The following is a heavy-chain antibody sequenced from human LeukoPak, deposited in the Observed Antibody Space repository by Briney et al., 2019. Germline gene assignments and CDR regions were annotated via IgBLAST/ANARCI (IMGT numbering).Heavy chain of an antibody. CDR3: AKGKHGDY. V-gene: IGHV3-30*18. CDR1: GFTFSSYG. Sequence: GRSLRLSCAASGFTFSSYGMHWVRQAPGKGLEWVAVISYDGSNKYYADSVKGRFTISRDNSKNTLYLQMNSLRAEDTAVYYCAKGKHGDYWGQGTLVTVSS. CDR2: ISYDGSNK. J-gene: IGHJ4*02.